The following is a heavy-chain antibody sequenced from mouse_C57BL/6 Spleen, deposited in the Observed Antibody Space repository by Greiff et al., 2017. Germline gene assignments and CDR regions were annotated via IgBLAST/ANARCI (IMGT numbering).Heavy chain of an antibody. CDR3: ARPAYYSNYGYFDV. D-gene: IGHD2-5*01. V-gene: IGHV7-3*01. Sequence: EVKVVESGGGLVQPGGSLSLSCAASGFTFTDYYMSWVRQPPGKALEWLGFIRNKANGYTTEYSASVKGRFTISRDNSQSILYLQMNALRAEDSATYYCARPAYYSNYGYFDVWGTGTTVTVSS. J-gene: IGHJ1*03. CDR1: GFTFTDYY. CDR2: IRNKANGYTT.